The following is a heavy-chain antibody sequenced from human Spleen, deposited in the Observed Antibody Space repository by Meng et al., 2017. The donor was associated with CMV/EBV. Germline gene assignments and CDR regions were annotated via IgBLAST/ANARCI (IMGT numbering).Heavy chain of an antibody. D-gene: IGHD6-13*01. Sequence: ASVKVSCKASGYTFTAHYFHWVRQAPGQGLEWMGWIHPHRGDTNYAQQFQGRVTLTRDTSINTGYMELSSLRSEDTAVYYCATHRQRGFSISWYDPFDYWGQGTLVTVSS. V-gene: IGHV1-2*02. J-gene: IGHJ4*02. CDR1: GYTFTAHY. CDR2: IHPHRGDT. CDR3: ATHRQRGFSISWYDPFDY.